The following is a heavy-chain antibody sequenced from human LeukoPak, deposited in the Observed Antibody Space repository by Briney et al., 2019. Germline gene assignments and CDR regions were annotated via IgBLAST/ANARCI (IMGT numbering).Heavy chain of an antibody. Sequence: PSETLSLTCTVSGGAISSYHWSWIRQPPGKGLEWIGYIYYSGSTNYNPSLKSRVTISVDTSKNQFSLKLSSVTAADTAVYYCARRVYDFWSGSNWFDPWGQGTLVTVSS. CDR1: GGAISSYH. CDR3: ARRVYDFWSGSNWFDP. J-gene: IGHJ5*02. V-gene: IGHV4-59*08. CDR2: IYYSGST. D-gene: IGHD3-3*01.